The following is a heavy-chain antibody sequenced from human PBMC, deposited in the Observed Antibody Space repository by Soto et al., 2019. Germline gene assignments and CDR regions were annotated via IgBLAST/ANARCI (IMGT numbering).Heavy chain of an antibody. J-gene: IGHJ4*02. D-gene: IGHD3-10*01. CDR2: INAGNGNT. V-gene: IGHV1-3*01. CDR3: ATSYGSGSRPFDS. CDR1: GYTFTGYA. Sequence: ASVKVSCKASGYTFTGYAMRWVRQAPGQRLEWMGWINAGNGNTKYSQKFQGRVTITRDTSASTTYMELSSLRSEDTALYYCATSYGSGSRPFDSWGQGTPVTVSS.